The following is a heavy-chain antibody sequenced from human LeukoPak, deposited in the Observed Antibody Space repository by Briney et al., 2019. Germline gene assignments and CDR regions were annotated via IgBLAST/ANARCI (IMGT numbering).Heavy chain of an antibody. CDR3: ASSIAARPYYYYYGMDV. D-gene: IGHD6-6*01. CDR1: GGSFSGYY. CDR2: INHSGST. V-gene: IGHV4-34*01. Sequence: SETLSLTCAVYGGSFSGYYWSWIRQPPGKGLEWIGEINHSGSTNYNPSLKSRVTISVDTSKNQFSLKLSSVTAADTAVCYCASSIAARPYYYYYGMDVWGQGTTVTVSS. J-gene: IGHJ6*02.